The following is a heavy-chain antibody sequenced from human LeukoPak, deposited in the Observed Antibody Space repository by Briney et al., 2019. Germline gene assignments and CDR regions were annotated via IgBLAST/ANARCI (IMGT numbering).Heavy chain of an antibody. CDR2: LNPNSGNT. J-gene: IGHJ6*03. CDR3: ARQQLEWATIRNVGYYQYYYMDV. V-gene: IGHV1-8*01. CDR1: GYTFTSYD. Sequence: ASVTVSCKASGYTFTSYDVHWVRQATGQGLEWMGWLNPNSGNTGYSQKFQGRVTMTRNTSITTAYMELSSLRSEDTAVYYCARQQLEWATIRNVGYYQYYYMDVWGKGTTVTVSS. D-gene: IGHD1-1*01.